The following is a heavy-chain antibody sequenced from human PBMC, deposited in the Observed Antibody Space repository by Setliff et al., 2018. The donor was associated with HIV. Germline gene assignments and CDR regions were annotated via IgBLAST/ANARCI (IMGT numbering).Heavy chain of an antibody. V-gene: IGHV4-61*02. CDR1: GDSINSGDYY. D-gene: IGHD1-1*01. CDR3: ARVGTNWPSWFDP. CDR2: IHSSGGF. Sequence: SETLSLTCTVSGDSINSGDYYWSWLRQPAGERLEYIGRIHSSGGFNYNPSLQSRLTLSIDISKNHFSLKLRSVTAADTAVYYCARVGTNWPSWFDPWGQGTQGTVSS. J-gene: IGHJ5*02.